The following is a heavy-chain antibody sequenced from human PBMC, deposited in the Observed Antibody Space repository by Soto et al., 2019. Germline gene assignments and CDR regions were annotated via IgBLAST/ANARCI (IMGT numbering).Heavy chain of an antibody. CDR2: IHATENT. CDR1: GDSISSYY. D-gene: IGHD6-6*01. J-gene: IGHJ4*02. V-gene: IGHV4-4*07. CDR3: ARALSSKPGLYFDH. Sequence: SETLSLTCTVSGDSISSYYWSWIRQPAGKGMEWIGRIHATENTNYNPSLKSRVTMSIDTSNSHFSLKLTSLTAADTAVYYCARALSSKPGLYFDHWGQGTLVIVSS.